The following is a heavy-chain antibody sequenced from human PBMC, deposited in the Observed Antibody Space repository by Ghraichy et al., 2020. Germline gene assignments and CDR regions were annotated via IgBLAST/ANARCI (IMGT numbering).Heavy chain of an antibody. Sequence: GGSLRLSCEGSGFTFSDYYMSWVRQAPGKGLEWVSYISSSGHMVFYADSVKGRFTISRDNARNSLYLQMNSLRAEDTGVYYCASEFGSGSFCLYWGQGSLVTVSS. CDR1: GFTFSDYY. CDR2: ISSSGHMV. D-gene: IGHD1-26*01. V-gene: IGHV3-11*01. CDR3: ASEFGSGSFCLY. J-gene: IGHJ4*02.